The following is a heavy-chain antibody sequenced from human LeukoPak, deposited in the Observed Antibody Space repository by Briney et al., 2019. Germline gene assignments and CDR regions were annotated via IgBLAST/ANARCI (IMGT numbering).Heavy chain of an antibody. J-gene: IGHJ4*02. CDR3: ARGVRSCSSTSCQYFDY. Sequence: SETLSLTCAVAGGSISSGGYSWSWIRQPPGKGLEWIGYIYHSGSTYYNPSLKSRVTISVDRSKNQFSLKLSSVTAADTAVYYCARGVRSCSSTSCQYFDYWGQGTLVTVSS. CDR2: IYHSGST. CDR1: GGSISSGGYS. D-gene: IGHD2-2*01. V-gene: IGHV4-30-2*01.